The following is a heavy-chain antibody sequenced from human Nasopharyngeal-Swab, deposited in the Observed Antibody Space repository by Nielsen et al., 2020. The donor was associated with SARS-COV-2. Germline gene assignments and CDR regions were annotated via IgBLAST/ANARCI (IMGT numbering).Heavy chain of an antibody. Sequence: GGSLRLSCAASGFTFSSYWMSWVRQAPGKGLGWLAHIKQSGSEQYYVDSVKGRFTISRDNAKNSLFLQMNSLRAEDTAVYYCARYCSTTSCPRGFDYWGQGTLVTVSS. D-gene: IGHD2-2*01. CDR1: GFTFSSYW. J-gene: IGHJ4*02. CDR3: ARYCSTTSCPRGFDY. CDR2: IKQSGSEQ. V-gene: IGHV3-7*01.